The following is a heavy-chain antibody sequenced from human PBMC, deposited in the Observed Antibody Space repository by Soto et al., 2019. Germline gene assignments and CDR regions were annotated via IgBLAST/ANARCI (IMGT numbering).Heavy chain of an antibody. CDR3: ARRYGGNSDY. Sequence: SETLSLTCTVSGGSISSGGYYWSWIRQHPGKGLEWIGYIYYSGSTYYNPSLKSRVTISVDTSKNQFSLKLSSVTAADTAVYYCARRYGGNSDYWGQGTLVTVAS. D-gene: IGHD2-21*02. CDR1: GGSISSGGYY. V-gene: IGHV4-31*03. CDR2: IYYSGST. J-gene: IGHJ4*02.